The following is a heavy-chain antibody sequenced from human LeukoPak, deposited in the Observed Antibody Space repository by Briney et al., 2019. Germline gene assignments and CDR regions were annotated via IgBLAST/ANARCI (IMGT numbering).Heavy chain of an antibody. D-gene: IGHD1-20*01. CDR3: ARHGNWNDEGNFGY. V-gene: IGHV4-39*01. J-gene: IGHJ4*02. Sequence: SETLSLTCTVSGGSISSGGYYWSWIRQHPGKGLEWIGYIYYSGSTYYNPSLKSRVTISVDTSKNQFSLKLSSVTAADTAVYYCARHGNWNDEGNFGYWGQGTLVTVSS. CDR2: IYYSGST. CDR1: GGSISSGGYY.